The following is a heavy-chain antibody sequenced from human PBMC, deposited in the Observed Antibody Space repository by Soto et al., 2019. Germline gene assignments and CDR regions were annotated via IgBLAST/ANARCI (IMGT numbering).Heavy chain of an antibody. D-gene: IGHD3-16*01. CDR2: ISYDGSNK. Sequence: QVQLVESGGGVVQPGRSLRLFCAASGFTFSSYAMHWVRQAPGKGLEWVAVISYDGSNKYYADSVKGRFTITRDNSKNTLYLQMNSLRAEDTAVYYCARALGEYLHFGYWGQGTLVTVSS. V-gene: IGHV3-30-3*01. CDR3: ARALGEYLHFGY. J-gene: IGHJ4*02. CDR1: GFTFSSYA.